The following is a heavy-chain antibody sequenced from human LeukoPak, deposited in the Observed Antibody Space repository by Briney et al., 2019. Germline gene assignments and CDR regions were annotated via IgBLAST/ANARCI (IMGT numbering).Heavy chain of an antibody. CDR1: GGSISSGSYY. Sequence: SQTLSLTCTVSGGSISSGSYYWSWIRQPAGKGLEWIGRIYTSGSTNYNPSVNSRVSISVDTSKTQFSLKLTSVTAADTAVYYCARHITVTYDAFDLWGRGTMVTVSS. V-gene: IGHV4-61*02. CDR2: IYTSGST. CDR3: ARHITVTYDAFDL. J-gene: IGHJ3*01. D-gene: IGHD6-19*01.